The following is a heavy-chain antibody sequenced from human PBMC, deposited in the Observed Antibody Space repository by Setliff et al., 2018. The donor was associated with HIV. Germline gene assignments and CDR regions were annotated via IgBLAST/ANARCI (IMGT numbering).Heavy chain of an antibody. CDR2: IYYSGST. V-gene: IGHV4-39*01. CDR3: VGSTIAAAVYYYYYYMDV. J-gene: IGHJ6*03. D-gene: IGHD6-13*01. CDR1: GGSISSSSYY. Sequence: PLETLSLTCTVSGGSISSSSYYWGWIRQPPGKGLEWIGSIYYSGSTYANPSLKSRVTISVDTSKNQFSLNLSSVTAADTAVYYCVGSTIAAAVYYYYYYMDVWGKGTTVTVSS.